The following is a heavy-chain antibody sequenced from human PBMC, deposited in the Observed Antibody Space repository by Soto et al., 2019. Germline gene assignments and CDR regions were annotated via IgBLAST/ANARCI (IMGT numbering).Heavy chain of an antibody. D-gene: IGHD3-10*01. Sequence: PSETLSLTCTVSGGSISSSSYYWGWIRQPPGKGLEWIGSIYYSGSTYYNPSLKSRVTISVDTSKNQFSLKLSSVTAADTAVYYCARGRYGSGSYYQPYYYYGMDVWGQGTTVTVSS. J-gene: IGHJ6*02. V-gene: IGHV4-39*01. CDR2: IYYSGST. CDR3: ARGRYGSGSYYQPYYYYGMDV. CDR1: GGSISSSSYY.